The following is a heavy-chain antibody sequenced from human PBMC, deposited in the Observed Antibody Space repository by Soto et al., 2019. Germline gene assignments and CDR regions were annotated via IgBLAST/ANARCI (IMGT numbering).Heavy chain of an antibody. CDR1: GASISDYY. J-gene: IGHJ5*02. CDR3: GTRSGGLVIS. D-gene: IGHD2-21*01. V-gene: IGHV4-59*08. Sequence: SETLSLTCTVSGASISDYYWSWIRQPPGKGLEWIGYIYSSGNTDCNPSLRSRVTLSVDTSKNQFSLKLSSVTAADTAVYYCGTRSGGLVISWGQGTLVTVSS. CDR2: IYSSGNT.